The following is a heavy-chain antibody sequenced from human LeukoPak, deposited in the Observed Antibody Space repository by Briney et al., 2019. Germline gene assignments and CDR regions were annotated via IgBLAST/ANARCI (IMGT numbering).Heavy chain of an antibody. V-gene: IGHV3-30*19. CDR2: IWYDGSNK. Sequence: PGGSLRLSCAASGFTFSSYGMHWVRQAPGKGLEWVAVIWYDGSNKYYADSVKGRFTISRDNSKNTLYLQMNSLRAEDTAVYYCARDHLNAPPGYSSGWYFVFGPDYWGQGTLVTVSS. D-gene: IGHD6-19*01. J-gene: IGHJ4*02. CDR1: GFTFSSYG. CDR3: ARDHLNAPPGYSSGWYFVFGPDY.